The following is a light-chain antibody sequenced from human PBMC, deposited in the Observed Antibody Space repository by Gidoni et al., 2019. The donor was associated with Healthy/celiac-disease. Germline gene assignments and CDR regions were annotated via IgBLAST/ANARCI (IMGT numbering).Light chain of an antibody. V-gene: IGKV1-39*01. CDR2: AAS. Sequence: DIQMTQSPSSLSASVGDRVTITCRASQSISSYLNWYQQKPGKAPKLLIYAASSLQSGVPSRFSHSGSGTDFTLTISSLQPEDFATYYCQQSYSTPRTFGGGTKVEIK. CDR3: QQSYSTPRT. CDR1: QSISSY. J-gene: IGKJ4*01.